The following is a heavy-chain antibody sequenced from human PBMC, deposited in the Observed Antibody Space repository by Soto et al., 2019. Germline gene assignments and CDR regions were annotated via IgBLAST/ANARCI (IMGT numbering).Heavy chain of an antibody. D-gene: IGHD3-3*01. CDR3: ARVHVLGVAFTDY. Sequence: PGGSLRLSCAASGCTFSTYSMNWVRQAPEKGLEWISYISSSSNTIYYAAPVKGRFTTSRDYAKNSLYLQMNSLRAEDTVVYYCARVHVLGVAFTDYWGQGTLVTVSS. CDR2: ISSSSNTI. J-gene: IGHJ4*02. V-gene: IGHV3-48*01. CDR1: GCTFSTYS.